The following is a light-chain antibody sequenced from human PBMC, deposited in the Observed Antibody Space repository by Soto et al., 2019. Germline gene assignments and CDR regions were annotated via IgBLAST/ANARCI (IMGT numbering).Light chain of an antibody. CDR2: DAS. CDR3: QQYNSYPET. CDR1: QSISSW. V-gene: IGKV1-5*01. J-gene: IGKJ1*01. Sequence: DIQMTQSPSTLSASVGDRVTITCRASQSISSWLAWYQQKPGKAPKLLIYDASSWESGVPSRFSGSGSGTEFTLTISSLQPDDVATYYCQQYNSYPETFGQGTKVEIK.